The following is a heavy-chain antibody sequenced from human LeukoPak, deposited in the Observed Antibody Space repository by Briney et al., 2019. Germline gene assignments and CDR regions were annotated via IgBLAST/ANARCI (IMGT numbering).Heavy chain of an antibody. D-gene: IGHD3-22*01. Sequence: ASVKVSCKASGYTFTSYGISWVRQAPGQGLEWMGWISAYNGNTNYAQKLQGRVTMTTDTSTSTAYMELRSLRSDDTAVYYCARVTRLYYYDSSGYYRNWFDPWGQGTLVTVSS. CDR3: ARVTRLYYYDSSGYYRNWFDP. CDR1: GYTFTSYG. J-gene: IGHJ5*02. V-gene: IGHV1-18*01. CDR2: ISAYNGNT.